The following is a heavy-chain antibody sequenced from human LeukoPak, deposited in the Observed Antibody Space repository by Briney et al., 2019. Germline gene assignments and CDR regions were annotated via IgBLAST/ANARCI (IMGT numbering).Heavy chain of an antibody. V-gene: IGHV3-74*03. CDR1: GFSFSSDW. Sequence: GGSLRLSCSASGFSFSSDWMHWVRQAPGKGLVWVSRINSDGTTTTYADSVRGRFIISRDNAKNTLYLQMNSLRGDDTAMYFCARALDFYNYLGERFESWGQEALVTVSS. CDR3: ARALDFYNYLGERFES. D-gene: IGHD3-16*01. CDR2: INSDGTTT. J-gene: IGHJ4*02.